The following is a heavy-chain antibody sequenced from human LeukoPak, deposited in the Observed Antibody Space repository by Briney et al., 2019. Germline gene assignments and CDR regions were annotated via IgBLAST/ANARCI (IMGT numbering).Heavy chain of an antibody. J-gene: IGHJ4*02. CDR3: ASRIAAADGGY. CDR1: GYTFTSYG. D-gene: IGHD6-13*01. Sequence: GASVKVSCKASGYTFTSYGISWVRQAPGQGLEWMGWINPNSGGTNYAQKFQGRVTMTRDTSISTAYMELSRLRSDDTAVYYCASRIAAADGGYWGQGTLVTVSS. CDR2: INPNSGGT. V-gene: IGHV1-2*02.